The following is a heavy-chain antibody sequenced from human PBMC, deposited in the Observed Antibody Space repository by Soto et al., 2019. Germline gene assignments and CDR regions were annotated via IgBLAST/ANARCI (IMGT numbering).Heavy chain of an antibody. CDR2: IYSGGST. J-gene: IGHJ4*02. V-gene: IGHV3-66*01. CDR3: ACRSSYYDIFTGRVDY. Sequence: GGSLRLSCAASGFTVSSNYMSWVRQAPGKGLEWVSVIYSGGSTYYGESGKGRFTISRDNSKNTQYLQMNSLRAEDTAVYYCACRSSYYDIFTGRVDYWGQGTLVTVSS. CDR1: GFTVSSNY. D-gene: IGHD3-9*01.